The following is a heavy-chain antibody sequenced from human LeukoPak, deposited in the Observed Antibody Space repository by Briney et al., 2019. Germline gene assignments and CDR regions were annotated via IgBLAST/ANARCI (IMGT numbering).Heavy chain of an antibody. CDR1: GDSVSTNH. V-gene: IGHV4-59*02. D-gene: IGHD3-10*01. CDR2: FFYGGTT. J-gene: IGHJ6*02. Sequence: PSETLSLTCSVFGDSVSTNHWSWVRQPPGKGLEWIGIFFYGGTTSYNPSLKSRVTISIDTSKNQFSLRLSSVTAADTAVYYCARDIGSGPVDVWGQGTTVTVSS. CDR3: ARDIGSGPVDV.